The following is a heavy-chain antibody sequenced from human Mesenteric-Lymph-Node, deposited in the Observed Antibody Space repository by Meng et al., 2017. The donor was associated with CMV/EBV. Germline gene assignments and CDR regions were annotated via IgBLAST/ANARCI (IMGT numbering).Heavy chain of an antibody. CDR2: IWFDGSNK. CDR1: YG. V-gene: IGHV3-33*06. CDR3: AKDASSYYDSWSGSKRPTPLDD. D-gene: IGHD3-3*01. Sequence: YGMHWVRQAPGKGLEWVAVIWFDGSNKYYADSVKGRFAISKDFSKNTLYLQMNSLRAEDTAVYYCAKDASSYYDSWSGSKRPTPLDDWGQGTLVTVSS. J-gene: IGHJ4*02.